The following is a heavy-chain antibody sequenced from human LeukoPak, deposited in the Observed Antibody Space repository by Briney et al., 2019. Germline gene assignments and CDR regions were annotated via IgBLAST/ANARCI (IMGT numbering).Heavy chain of an antibody. Sequence: GGSLRLSCAASGFTFSSYEMNWVRQAPGKGLEWVSYSSSSGSTIYYADSVKGRFTISRDNAKNSLYLQMNSLRAEDTAVYYCAELGITMIGGVWGKGTTVTISS. J-gene: IGHJ6*04. CDR1: GFTFSSYE. V-gene: IGHV3-48*03. D-gene: IGHD3-10*02. CDR3: AELGITMIGGV. CDR2: SSSSGSTI.